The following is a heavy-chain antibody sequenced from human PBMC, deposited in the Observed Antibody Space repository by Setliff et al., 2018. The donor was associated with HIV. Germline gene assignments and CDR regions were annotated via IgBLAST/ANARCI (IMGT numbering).Heavy chain of an antibody. V-gene: IGHV2-5*02. CDR3: ARRRGLAVADAFDF. CDR2: VYWDDDK. D-gene: IGHD6-19*01. CDR1: GFSLSTSGVG. Sequence: SGPTLVNPTQTLTLTCAFSGFSLSTSGVGVGWIRQPPGEALEWLALVYWDDDKRYSPSLKSRLTITKDTSKNQVVLTMTDMDPVDTATYYCARRRGLAVADAFDFWGQGTMVTVSS. J-gene: IGHJ3*01.